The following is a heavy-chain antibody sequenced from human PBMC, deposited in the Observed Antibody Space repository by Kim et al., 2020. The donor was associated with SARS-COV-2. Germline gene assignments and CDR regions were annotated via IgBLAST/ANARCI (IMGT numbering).Heavy chain of an antibody. CDR3: ARGAAADPFDF. D-gene: IGHD6-13*01. CDR2: T. Sequence: TYYADSINGRFTISRDNSQNSLYLQMDSLRAEDTAVYYCARGAAADPFDFWGQGTVVTVSS. V-gene: IGHV3-11*06. J-gene: IGHJ3*01.